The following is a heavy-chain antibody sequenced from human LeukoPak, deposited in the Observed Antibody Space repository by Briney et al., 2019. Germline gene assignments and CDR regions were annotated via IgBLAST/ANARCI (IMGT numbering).Heavy chain of an antibody. CDR3: ASNYCGSTSCYHFDY. Sequence: GGSLRLSCAASGFTFSSYSMNWVRQAPGKGLEWVSSISSSSSYIYYADSVKGRFTISRDNAKNLLYLQMNSLRAEDTAVYYCASNYCGSTSCYHFDYWGQGTLVTVSS. J-gene: IGHJ4*02. CDR2: ISSSSSYI. V-gene: IGHV3-21*06. CDR1: GFTFSSYS. D-gene: IGHD2-2*01.